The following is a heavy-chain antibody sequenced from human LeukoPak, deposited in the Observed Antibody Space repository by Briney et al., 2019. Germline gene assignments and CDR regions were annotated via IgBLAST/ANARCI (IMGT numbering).Heavy chain of an antibody. J-gene: IGHJ5*02. Sequence: SETLSLTCTVSGGSISSYYWSWIRQPAGKGLEWIGRIYISGSGSTNYNPSLKSRVTMSVDTSKNQFSLKLSSVTAADTAVYYCARDRWYSSSSCFDPWGQGTLVTVSS. D-gene: IGHD6-6*01. V-gene: IGHV4-4*07. CDR3: ARDRWYSSSSCFDP. CDR2: IYISGSGST. CDR1: GGSISSYY.